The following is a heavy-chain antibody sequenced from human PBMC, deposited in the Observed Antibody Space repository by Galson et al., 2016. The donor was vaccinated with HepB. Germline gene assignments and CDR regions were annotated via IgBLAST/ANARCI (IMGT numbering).Heavy chain of an antibody. V-gene: IGHV2-5*01. Sequence: PALVKPTQTLTLTCTFSGFSLTTSGVSVGWIRQPPGKALEWLALIYWNDDKRHSPSLKNRVTITKGTSENQVLLTMTNMDPVDTATYYCARSPDFWSTHSYYFDYWGQGTLVTVSS. D-gene: IGHD3-3*01. CDR2: IYWNDDK. CDR3: ARSPDFWSTHSYYFDY. CDR1: GFSLTTSGVS. J-gene: IGHJ4*02.